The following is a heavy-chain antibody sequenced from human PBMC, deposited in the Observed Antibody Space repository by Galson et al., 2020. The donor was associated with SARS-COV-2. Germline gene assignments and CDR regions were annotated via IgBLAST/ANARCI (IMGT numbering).Heavy chain of an antibody. Sequence: GESLKISFKGSGYSFTSYWIGWVRQMPGKGLEWMGIIYPGDSDTRYSPSFQGQVTISADKSISTAYLQWSSLKASDTAMYYCARTYYYGSGSYFNWFDPWGQGTLVTVSS. CDR1: GYSFTSYW. V-gene: IGHV5-51*01. D-gene: IGHD3-10*01. CDR3: ARTYYYGSGSYFNWFDP. CDR2: IYPGDSDT. J-gene: IGHJ5*02.